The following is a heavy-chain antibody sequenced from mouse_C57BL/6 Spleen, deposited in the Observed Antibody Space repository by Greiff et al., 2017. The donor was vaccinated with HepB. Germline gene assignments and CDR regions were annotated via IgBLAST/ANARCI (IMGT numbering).Heavy chain of an antibody. CDR3: ARGITTASFAY. CDR1: GFTFSDYG. J-gene: IGHJ3*01. V-gene: IGHV5-17*01. CDR2: ISSGSSTI. D-gene: IGHD1-1*01. Sequence: EVKLMESGGGLVKPGGSLKLSCAASGFTFSDYGMHWVRQAPEKGLEWVAYISSGSSTIYYADTVKGRFTISRDNAKNTLFLQMTSLRSEDTAMYYCARGITTASFAYWGQGTLVTVSA.